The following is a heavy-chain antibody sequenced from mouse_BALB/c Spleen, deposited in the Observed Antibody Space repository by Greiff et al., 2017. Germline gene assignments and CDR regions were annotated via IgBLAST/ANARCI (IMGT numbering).Heavy chain of an antibody. J-gene: IGHJ2*01. Sequence: VQLKESGPGLVKPSQSLSLTCSVTGYSITSGYYWNWIRQFPGNKLEWMGYISYDGSNNYNPSLKNRISITRDTSKNQFFLKLNSVTTEDTATYYCARGGYRSLYYFDYWGQGTTLTVSS. CDR2: ISYDGSN. CDR1: GYSITSGYY. V-gene: IGHV3-6*02. D-gene: IGHD2-14*01. CDR3: ARGGYRSLYYFDY.